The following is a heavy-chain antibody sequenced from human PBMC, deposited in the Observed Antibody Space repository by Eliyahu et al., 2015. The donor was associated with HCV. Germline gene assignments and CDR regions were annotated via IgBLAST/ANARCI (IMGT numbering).Heavy chain of an antibody. V-gene: IGHV3-48*01. Sequence: EVQLVESGGGLVQPGGSLRLSCAASGFTFSGIGMNWVRQAPGKGLEWVSYISSSSSTIYYADSVKGRFTISRDNAKNSLYLQMNSLRAEDTAVYYCARDLGSDGYYGDYWGQGTLVTVSS. D-gene: IGHD5-24*01. J-gene: IGHJ4*02. CDR2: ISSSSSTI. CDR1: GFTFSGIG. CDR3: ARDLGSDGYYGDY.